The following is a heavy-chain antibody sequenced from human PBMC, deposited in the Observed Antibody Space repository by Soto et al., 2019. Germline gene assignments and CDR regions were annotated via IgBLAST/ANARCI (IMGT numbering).Heavy chain of an antibody. J-gene: IGHJ4*02. D-gene: IGHD6-25*01. CDR1: GGSISSGGYS. CDR2: IYHSGSS. V-gene: IGHV4-30-2*01. Sequence: QLQLQESGSGLVKPSQTLSLTCAVSGGSISSGGYSWSWIRQPPGKGLEWIGNIYHSGSSYYNPSLKSRVTISVDGSKNQFSLRLSSVTAADTAVYYCVRPSGSVFTFDYWGQGTLVTVSS. CDR3: VRPSGSVFTFDY.